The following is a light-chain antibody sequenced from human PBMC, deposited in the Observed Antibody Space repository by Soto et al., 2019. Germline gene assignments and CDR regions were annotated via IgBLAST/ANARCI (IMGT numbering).Light chain of an antibody. CDR2: GAS. Sequence: EIVLTQSQGTLSFPSGEGATLSCRASQSVPSRYLAWYQQKPGQAPRFLIYGASTRATGIPDRFSGSGSGTDFTLTITRLEPEDFSVYYCQQYGSLPPTFGQGTIVDIK. V-gene: IGKV3-20*01. J-gene: IGKJ1*01. CDR1: QSVPSRY. CDR3: QQYGSLPPT.